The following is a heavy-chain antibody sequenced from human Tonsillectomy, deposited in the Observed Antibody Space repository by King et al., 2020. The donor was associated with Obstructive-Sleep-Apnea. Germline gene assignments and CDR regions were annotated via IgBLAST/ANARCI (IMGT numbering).Heavy chain of an antibody. CDR3: AKDLLGVDTAQPAYDAFDI. CDR2: MSYDGSTK. V-gene: IGHV3-30*18. Sequence: QLVQSGGGVVQPGRSLRLSCAASGFTFSSYGMHWVRQVPGKGLEWVAVMSYDGSTKYYGDSGKGRFTISTDNSKNTLYLQMNSLRAEETAVYYCAKDLLGVDTAQPAYDAFDIWGQGTMVTVSS. CDR1: GFTFSSYG. J-gene: IGHJ3*02. D-gene: IGHD5-18*01.